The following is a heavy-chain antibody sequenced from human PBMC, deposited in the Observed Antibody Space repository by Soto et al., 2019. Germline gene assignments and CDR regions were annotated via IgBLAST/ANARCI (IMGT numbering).Heavy chain of an antibody. CDR3: ARVGSVAGTRKNFDY. Sequence: ASVKVSCKASGYTFTSYGISWVRQAPGQGLEWMGWISAYNGNTNYAQKLQGRVTMTTDTSTSTAYMELRSLRSDDTAVYYCARVGSVAGTRKNFDYWGQGTLVTVSS. V-gene: IGHV1-18*01. D-gene: IGHD6-19*01. CDR1: GYTFTSYG. CDR2: ISAYNGNT. J-gene: IGHJ4*02.